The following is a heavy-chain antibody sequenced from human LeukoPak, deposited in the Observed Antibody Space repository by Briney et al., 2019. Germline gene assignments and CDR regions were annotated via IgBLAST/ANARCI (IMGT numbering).Heavy chain of an antibody. J-gene: IGHJ5*02. CDR1: GFTFSSYA. D-gene: IGHD4-17*01. CDR2: ISYDGSNK. V-gene: IGHV3-30-3*01. Sequence: PGRSLRLSCAASGFTFSSYAMHWVRQAPGKGLEWVAVISYDGSNKYYADSVKGRFTISRDNSKNTLYLQMNSLRAEDTAAYYRARAPRPTYGDARTADWFDPWGQGTLVTVSS. CDR3: ARAPRPTYGDARTADWFDP.